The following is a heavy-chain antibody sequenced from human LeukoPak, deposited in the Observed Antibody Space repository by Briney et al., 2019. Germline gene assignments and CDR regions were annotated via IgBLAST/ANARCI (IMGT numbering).Heavy chain of an antibody. CDR1: GFTFSSYW. Sequence: GGSLRLSCAASGFTFSSYWMHWVRQAPGKGLVWFSRVNNDGSTTNYADSVKGRFTISRDNTKNTLYLQMNSLRAEDTAVYFCLAAAGTIGWGQGTLVTVSS. V-gene: IGHV3-74*01. J-gene: IGHJ4*02. CDR3: LAAAGTIG. CDR2: VNNDGSTT. D-gene: IGHD6-13*01.